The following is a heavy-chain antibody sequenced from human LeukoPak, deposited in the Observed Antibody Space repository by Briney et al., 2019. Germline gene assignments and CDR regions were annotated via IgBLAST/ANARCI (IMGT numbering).Heavy chain of an antibody. D-gene: IGHD3-10*01. J-gene: IGHJ4*02. CDR1: GFTFSDYG. V-gene: IGHV3-30*18. CDR3: AKVFEVRGARRPKDY. CDR2: ISYDGGNK. Sequence: GGSLRLSCAASGFTFSDYGMHWVRQAPGKGLEWVALISYDGGNKFYADSVRDRFTISRDNSKNTLFLKMNSLRTEDTAMYYCAKVFEVRGARRPKDYWGQGTLVTVSS.